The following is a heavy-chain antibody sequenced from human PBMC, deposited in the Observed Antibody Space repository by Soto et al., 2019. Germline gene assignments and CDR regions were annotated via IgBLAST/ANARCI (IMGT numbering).Heavy chain of an antibody. V-gene: IGHV3-30*18. Sequence: QVQLVESEGGVAQPGRSLRLSCTASGFTFSNYGMHWVRQAPGKGLEWVTVISYDGNVAYYADSVKGRFTSSRDNSKNTLYLQMNSLRTEDTAVYYCAKEGPITNWYFDYWGQGTLVTVSS. CDR1: GFTFSNYG. D-gene: IGHD1-1*01. CDR2: ISYDGNVA. CDR3: AKEGPITNWYFDY. J-gene: IGHJ4*02.